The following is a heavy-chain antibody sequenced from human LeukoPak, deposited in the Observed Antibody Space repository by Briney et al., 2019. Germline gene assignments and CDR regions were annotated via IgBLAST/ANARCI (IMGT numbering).Heavy chain of an antibody. Sequence: GGSLRLSCAASGFTFSSYSMNWVRHAPGKGLEWVSSISSSSSYIYYADSVKGRFTISRDNAKNSLYLQMDSLRAEDTAAYYCARAYQGTTVTTYFSSWFDPWGQGTLVTVSS. D-gene: IGHD4-17*01. CDR2: ISSSSSYI. CDR1: GFTFSSYS. J-gene: IGHJ5*02. V-gene: IGHV3-21*01. CDR3: ARAYQGTTVTTYFSSWFDP.